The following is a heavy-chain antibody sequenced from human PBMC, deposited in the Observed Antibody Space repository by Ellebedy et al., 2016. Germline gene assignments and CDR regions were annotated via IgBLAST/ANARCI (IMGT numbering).Heavy chain of an antibody. CDR3: ARGRLENWNYFGYYYYMDV. J-gene: IGHJ6*03. V-gene: IGHV1-8*01. CDR1: GYTFTSYD. D-gene: IGHD1-7*01. CDR2: MNPNSGNT. Sequence: ASVKVSCXASGYTFTSYDINWVRQTTGQGLEWMGWMNPNSGNTGYAQKFQGRVTMTRNTSISTAYMELSSLRSEDTAVYYCARGRLENWNYFGYYYYMDVWGKGTTVTVSS.